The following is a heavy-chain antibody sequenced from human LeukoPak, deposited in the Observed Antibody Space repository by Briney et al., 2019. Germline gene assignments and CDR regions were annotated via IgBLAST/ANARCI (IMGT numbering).Heavy chain of an antibody. CDR1: GYSFTSYW. V-gene: IGHV5-51*01. Sequence: GESLKISCKGSGYSFTSYWIGWVRQMPGKGLEWMGIIYPGDSDTRYSPSFQGQVTISADKSISTAYLQWSSLKASDTAMYYCARLSYYYDSSGSTDHAFDIWGQGTMVTVSS. CDR3: ARLSYYYDSSGSTDHAFDI. J-gene: IGHJ3*02. D-gene: IGHD3-22*01. CDR2: IYPGDSDT.